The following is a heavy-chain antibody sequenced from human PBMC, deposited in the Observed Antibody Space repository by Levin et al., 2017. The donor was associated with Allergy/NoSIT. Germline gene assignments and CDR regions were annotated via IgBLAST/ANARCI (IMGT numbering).Heavy chain of an antibody. J-gene: IGHJ4*02. Sequence: SETLSLTCAVYGGSFSGYYWSWIRQPPGKGLEWIGEINHSGSTNYNPSLKSRVTISVDTSKNQFSLKLSSVTAADTAVYYCARGHSSEVEMATTREDYWGQGTLVTVSS. V-gene: IGHV4-34*01. CDR2: INHSGST. D-gene: IGHD5-24*01. CDR1: GGSFSGYY. CDR3: ARGHSSEVEMATTREDY.